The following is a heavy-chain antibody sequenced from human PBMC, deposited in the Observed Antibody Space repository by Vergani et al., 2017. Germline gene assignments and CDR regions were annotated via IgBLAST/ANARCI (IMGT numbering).Heavy chain of an antibody. D-gene: IGHD2-15*01. Sequence: EVQLVESGGGLVQPGGSLRLSCAASGFTFSDHYMDWVRQAPGKGLEWVGRTRNKANSYTTEYAASVKVRFTISRDDSKNSLYLQMNSLKTEDTAVYYCAREAVGSADYDYWGQGTLVTVSS. CDR1: GFTFSDHY. V-gene: IGHV3-72*01. J-gene: IGHJ4*02. CDR3: AREAVGSADYDY. CDR2: TRNKANSYTT.